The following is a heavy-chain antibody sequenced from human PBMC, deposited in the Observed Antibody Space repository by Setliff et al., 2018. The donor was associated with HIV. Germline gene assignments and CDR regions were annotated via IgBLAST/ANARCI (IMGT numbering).Heavy chain of an antibody. CDR3: ARHVPGTRDASDI. D-gene: IGHD3-10*02. V-gene: IGHV4-31*03. CDR2: IYYTGST. J-gene: IGHJ3*02. Sequence: SLTCTVSNSSISSGGFYWSWVRQHPGKGLEWIGYIYYTGSTYYNPSLKSRVSISVDTSKNQFSLKLTSVTAADTAVYYCARHVPGTRDASDIWGQGTMVTVSS. CDR1: NSSISSGGFY.